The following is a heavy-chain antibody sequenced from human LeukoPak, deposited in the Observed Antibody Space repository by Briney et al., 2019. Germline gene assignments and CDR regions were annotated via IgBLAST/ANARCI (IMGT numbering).Heavy chain of an antibody. J-gene: IGHJ4*02. CDR1: GLTFSNAW. V-gene: IGHV3-7*01. CDR3: ARVRSGYYSDY. D-gene: IGHD3-22*01. CDR2: IKQDGSEK. Sequence: GGSLRLSCAASGLTFSNAWMSWVRQAPGKGLEWVANIKQDGSEKYYVDSVKGRFTISRDNAKNSLYLQMNSLRAEGTAVYYCARVRSGYYSDYWGQGTLVTVSS.